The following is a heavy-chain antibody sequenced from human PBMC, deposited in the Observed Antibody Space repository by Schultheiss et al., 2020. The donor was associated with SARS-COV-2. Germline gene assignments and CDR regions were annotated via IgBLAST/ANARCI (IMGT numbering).Heavy chain of an antibody. D-gene: IGHD6-19*01. CDR1: GESFNGFS. Sequence: GSLRLSCAVYGESFNGFSWTWIRQSPGKGLEWIGQVSHSGGTHYSPSLKRRVTISVDTSKNQFSLKLSSVTAADTAVYYCARLQVAGTGLDPWGQGTLVTVSS. J-gene: IGHJ5*02. CDR2: VSHSGGT. V-gene: IGHV4-34*01. CDR3: ARLQVAGTGLDP.